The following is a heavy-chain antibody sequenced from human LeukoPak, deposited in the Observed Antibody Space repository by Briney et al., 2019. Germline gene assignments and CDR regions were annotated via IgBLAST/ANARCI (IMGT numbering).Heavy chain of an antibody. CDR2: ISSSSSYM. Sequence: GGSLRLSCVASGFTFSDSAMNWVRQAPGKELEWVSSISSSSSYMYYSDSVKGRFTIPRDNAKNSLYLQMSGLRVEDTGVYYCAGEISNWFDPWGQGTLVTVSS. D-gene: IGHD3-16*01. J-gene: IGHJ5*02. CDR3: AGEISNWFDP. V-gene: IGHV3-21*01. CDR1: GFTFSDSA.